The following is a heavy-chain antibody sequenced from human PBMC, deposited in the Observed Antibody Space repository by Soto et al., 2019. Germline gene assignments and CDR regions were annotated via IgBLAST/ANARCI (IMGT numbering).Heavy chain of an antibody. J-gene: IGHJ4*02. D-gene: IGHD4-4*01. CDR2: VFYGGTA. CDR3: ASYRASLYIDF. V-gene: IGHV4-59*01. CDR1: GRALSRNF. Sequence: LSSTCSVSGRALSRNFWSLIGQDPDKGLDWLDYVFYGGTAYNPPLAGRVSMSVDTSNSQCSLKLTSVTVADTAVYYCASYRASLYIDFWGPGILVTVSS.